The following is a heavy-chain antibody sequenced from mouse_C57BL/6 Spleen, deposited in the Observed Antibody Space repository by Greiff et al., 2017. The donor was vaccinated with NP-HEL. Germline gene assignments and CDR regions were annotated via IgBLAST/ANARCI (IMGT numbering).Heavy chain of an antibody. D-gene: IGHD1-1*01. Sequence: EVQGVESGGGLVKPGGSLKLSCAASGFTFTSYTMSWVRQTPEKRLEWVATISGGGGNTYYPYSVKGRFTISRDNAKNTLYLQMSSLRSEDTALYYFARQHGRSRGFAYWGQGTLVTVSA. V-gene: IGHV5-9*01. CDR3: ARQHGRSRGFAY. CDR2: ISGGGGNT. J-gene: IGHJ3*01. CDR1: GFTFTSYT.